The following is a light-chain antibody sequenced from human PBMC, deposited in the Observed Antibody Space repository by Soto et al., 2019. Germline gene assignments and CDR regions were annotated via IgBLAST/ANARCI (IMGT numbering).Light chain of an antibody. CDR2: GAS. CDR3: QQYHSYWA. CDR1: QSVSSSY. Sequence: PPCLSRRERATLACRASQSVSSSYLAWYQQKPGQAPRLLIYGASTRATGIPVRFSGSGSGTEFTLTISRLQTDDFSTYYCQQYHSYWAFGQGTKVDIK. J-gene: IGKJ1*01. V-gene: IGKV3D-7*01.